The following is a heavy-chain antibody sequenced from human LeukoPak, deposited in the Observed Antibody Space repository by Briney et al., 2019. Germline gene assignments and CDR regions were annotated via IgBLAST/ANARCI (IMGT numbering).Heavy chain of an antibody. Sequence: ASVKVSCKASGYTFTGYYMHWVRQAPGQGLEWMGWINPNSGGTNYAQKFQGRVTMTRDTSISTAYMELRSLRSDDTAVYYCAREGQDYYGMDVWGQGTTVTVSS. CDR1: GYTFTGYY. J-gene: IGHJ6*02. V-gene: IGHV1-2*02. CDR3: AREGQDYYGMDV. CDR2: INPNSGGT.